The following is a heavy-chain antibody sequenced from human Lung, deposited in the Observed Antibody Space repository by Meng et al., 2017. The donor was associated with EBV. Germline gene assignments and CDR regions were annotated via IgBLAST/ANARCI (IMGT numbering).Heavy chain of an antibody. CDR3: ARGHGA. CDR1: GFTVNSYY. D-gene: IGHD3-16*01. Sequence: VRVVGAGGGLIQPGGSLSLSCAASGFTVNSYYMSGVRQAPGKGLEWVSLIYTGGSTSYADSVRGRFTISRDIYKNSVYLQMNSLRVEDTAMYYCARGHGAWGQGTLVTVSS. J-gene: IGHJ5*02. V-gene: IGHV3-53*01. CDR2: IYTGGST.